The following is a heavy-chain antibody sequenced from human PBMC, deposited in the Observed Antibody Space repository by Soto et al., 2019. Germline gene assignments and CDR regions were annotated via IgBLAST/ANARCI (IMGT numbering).Heavy chain of an antibody. J-gene: IGHJ4*02. D-gene: IGHD4-17*01. CDR1: GFNFSNHA. CDR3: AKDSSYAVTYDY. CDR2: IRGSWGST. V-gene: IGHV3-64D*08. Sequence: GRPLCLSWSASGFNFSNHAMNWARPAPGKRLEYISAIRGSWGSTHYADSVKSRFTISRDNSRNTLYLQMSSLTTEDTALYYCAKDSSYAVTYDYWGLGTLVTVSS.